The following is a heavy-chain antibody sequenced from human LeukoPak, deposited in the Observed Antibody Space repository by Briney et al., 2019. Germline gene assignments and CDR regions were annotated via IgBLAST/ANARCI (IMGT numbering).Heavy chain of an antibody. CDR1: GYTFTSHG. CDR2: ISAYNGDT. V-gene: IGHV1-18*01. J-gene: IGHJ6*02. CDR3: VRAPADPLRPFGMNV. D-gene: IGHD3-16*01. Sequence: ASVKVSCKASGYTFTSHGISWVRQAPGQGLEWMGWISAYNGDTKYAQKTQGRVTMTTDSSTSTGYMELKNLRSDDTATFYCVRAPADPLRPFGMNVWGQGTTVIVSS.